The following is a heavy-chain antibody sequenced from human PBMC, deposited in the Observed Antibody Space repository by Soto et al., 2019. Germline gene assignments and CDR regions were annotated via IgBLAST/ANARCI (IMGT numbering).Heavy chain of an antibody. Sequence: TLSLTCTVSGGSISSYYWSWIRQPPGKGLEWIGYIYYSGSTNYNPSLKSRVTISVATPKNQFSLTLSSVTAADTAVYDSAGSWGRTFGYWGQGTLGTVSS. D-gene: IGHD1-26*01. CDR2: IYYSGST. CDR1: GGSISSYY. J-gene: IGHJ4*02. CDR3: AGSWGRTFGY. V-gene: IGHV4-59*08.